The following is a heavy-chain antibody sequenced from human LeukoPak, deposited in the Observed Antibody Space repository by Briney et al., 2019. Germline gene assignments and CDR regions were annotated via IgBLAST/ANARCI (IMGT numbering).Heavy chain of an antibody. CDR1: GGSISGYY. Sequence: SETLSLTCTVSGGSISGYYWSWIRQPPGKGLKCIGYIYYSGSTNYNPSLKSRVTISVDTSRNQFSLKLTSVTATDTAVYYCAKVSDRDSSGYYWGFEYWGQGTLVTVSS. CDR2: IYYSGST. CDR3: AKVSDRDSSGYYWGFEY. V-gene: IGHV4-59*08. J-gene: IGHJ4*02. D-gene: IGHD3-22*01.